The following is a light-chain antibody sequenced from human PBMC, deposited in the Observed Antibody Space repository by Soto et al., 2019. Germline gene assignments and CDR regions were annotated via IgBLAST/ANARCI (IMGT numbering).Light chain of an antibody. Sequence: EILMTQSPDTLYVSPGEGATISCRASQSIRTKLAWYQQKPGQAPRLLIYGASTRAIGIPDRFSGSGSGTEFTLTIRSLQSEDFAVYYCQQYNRWPPITVRQGTRLEI. V-gene: IGKV3-15*01. J-gene: IGKJ5*01. CDR1: QSIRTK. CDR2: GAS. CDR3: QQYNRWPPIT.